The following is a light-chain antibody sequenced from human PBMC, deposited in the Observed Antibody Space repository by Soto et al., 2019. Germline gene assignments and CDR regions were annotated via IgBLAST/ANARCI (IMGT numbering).Light chain of an antibody. Sequence: QAVVTQPPSASGTPGQRVTISCSGSSSNIETNYVYWYQQLPGTAPKVLIYRNNQRPSRVPDRFSASKSGTSASLAISGLRSEDAADYYCAAWDGSLSGWVFGGGTKLTVL. J-gene: IGLJ3*02. CDR3: AAWDGSLSGWV. V-gene: IGLV1-47*01. CDR1: SSNIETNY. CDR2: RNN.